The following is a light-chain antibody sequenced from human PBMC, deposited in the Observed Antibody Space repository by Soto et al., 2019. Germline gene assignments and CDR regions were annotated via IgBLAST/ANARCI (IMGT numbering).Light chain of an antibody. Sequence: DIQLTQSPSFLSASVGDRVTITCRASQGISSYLAWYQQKPGKAPKLLIYAASTLQTGVPSRVSGSGSGTEFPLTLSSLQPEDFATYYCQQLDSYTFTFGPGTKVDIK. CDR3: QQLDSYTFT. CDR2: AAS. V-gene: IGKV1-9*01. CDR1: QGISSY. J-gene: IGKJ3*01.